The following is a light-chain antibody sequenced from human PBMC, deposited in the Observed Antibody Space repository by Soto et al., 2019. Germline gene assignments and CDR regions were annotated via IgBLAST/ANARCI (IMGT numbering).Light chain of an antibody. CDR1: QSISSY. V-gene: IGKV1-39*01. CDR3: QQRYSAPLT. J-gene: IGKJ4*01. CDR2: AAS. Sequence: DIQMTQSPSSLSASVGDRVTITCRASQSISSYLNWYQQKPGKAPKLLIVAASSLESGVPSRFSGGGSGTDFTLTISSLQPEDFATYYCQQRYSAPLTFGGGTKVEIK.